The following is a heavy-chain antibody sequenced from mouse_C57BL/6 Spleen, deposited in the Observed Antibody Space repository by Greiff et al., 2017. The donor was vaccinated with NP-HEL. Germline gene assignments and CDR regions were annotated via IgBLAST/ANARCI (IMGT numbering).Heavy chain of an antibody. J-gene: IGHJ2*01. Sequence: QVQLKESGAELVRPGTSVKVSCKASGYAFTNYLIEWVKQRPGQGLEWIGVINPGSGGTNYNEKFKGKATLTADKSSSTAYMQLSSLTSEDSAVYFCARGAYYYGSTDYWGQGTTLTVSS. V-gene: IGHV1-54*01. CDR2: INPGSGGT. CDR1: GYAFTNYL. CDR3: ARGAYYYGSTDY. D-gene: IGHD1-1*01.